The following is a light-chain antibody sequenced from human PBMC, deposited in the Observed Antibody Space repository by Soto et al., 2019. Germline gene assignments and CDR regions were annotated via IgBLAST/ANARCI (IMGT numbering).Light chain of an antibody. Sequence: QSVLTQPASVSGSPGQSITISCTGTSSDVGSYNLVSWYQQHPGKAPKLMIYEGSKRPSGVSNRFSGSKSGNTASLTISGPQAEDEADYYCCSYAGSWVFGGGTKLTVL. CDR1: SSDVGSYNL. CDR2: EGS. J-gene: IGLJ3*02. V-gene: IGLV2-23*01. CDR3: CSYAGSWV.